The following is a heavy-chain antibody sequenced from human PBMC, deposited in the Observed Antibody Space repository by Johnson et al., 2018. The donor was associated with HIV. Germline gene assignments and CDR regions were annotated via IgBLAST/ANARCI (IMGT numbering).Heavy chain of an antibody. CDR2: ISDSGST. D-gene: IGHD3-3*01. V-gene: IGHV3-23*04. Sequence: VQLVESGGGLEQPGGSLRLSCAASGFTFASSAMSWVRQAPGKGLEWVSAISDSGSTYYADSVKGRFTISRDNSKNTLYLQMNSLRPEDTGVYYCVKSPRFTIFGSDAFDIWGQGTMVTV. J-gene: IGHJ3*02. CDR1: GFTFASSA. CDR3: VKSPRFTIFGSDAFDI.